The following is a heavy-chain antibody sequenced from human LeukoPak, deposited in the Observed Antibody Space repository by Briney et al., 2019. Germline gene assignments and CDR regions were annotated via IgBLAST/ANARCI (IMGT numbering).Heavy chain of an antibody. V-gene: IGHV1-69*05. CDR3: ARSYYDILFGYPKNNWFDP. CDR1: GGTFSSYA. Sequence: SVTVSCTASGGTFSSYAISWVRQAPGQGLEWMGGIIPIFGTANYAQKFQGRVTITRDTSANTAYMELSSLRSEDTAVYYCARSYYDILFGYPKNNWFDPWGQGTLVTVSS. CDR2: IIPIFGTA. J-gene: IGHJ5*02. D-gene: IGHD3-9*01.